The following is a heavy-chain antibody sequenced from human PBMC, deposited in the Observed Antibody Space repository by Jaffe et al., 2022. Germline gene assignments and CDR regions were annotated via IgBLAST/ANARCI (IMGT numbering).Heavy chain of an antibody. CDR2: ISSSSDSI. J-gene: IGHJ3*01. V-gene: IGHV3-21*01. Sequence: EVQLVESGGGLVKPGGSLRLSCAASGFTFSVYSLNWVRQAPGKGLEWVSSISSSSDSIFYADSLRGRFTISRDNAKKILYLQMDRLRDEDTAVYFCARAVPSAHDALDLWGQGTPVTVSS. CDR1: GFTFSVYS. CDR3: ARAVPSAHDALDL.